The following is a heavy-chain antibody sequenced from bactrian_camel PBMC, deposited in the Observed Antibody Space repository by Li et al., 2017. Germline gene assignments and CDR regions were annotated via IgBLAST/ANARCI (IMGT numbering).Heavy chain of an antibody. CDR1: GLTFDGAD. CDR3: NTPCRWFY. J-gene: IGHJ4*01. D-gene: IGHD2*01. V-gene: IGHV3S55*01. Sequence: HVQLVESGGGSVQAGGSLRLSCRAYGLTFDGADMGWYRQAPGQDPELVSTFSPDATTYADSVKGRFTVSRDKNTMYLQMNNLKTEDTAMYSRNTPCRWFYRGQGTQVTVS. CDR2: FSPDAT.